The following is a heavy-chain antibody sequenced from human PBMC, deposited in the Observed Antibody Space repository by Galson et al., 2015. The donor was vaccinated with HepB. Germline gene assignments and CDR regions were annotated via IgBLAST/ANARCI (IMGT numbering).Heavy chain of an antibody. V-gene: IGHV3-30*18. J-gene: IGHJ4*02. CDR2: MSDDGSKK. D-gene: IGHD2-8*01. CDR1: GFTFSRFG. Sequence: SLRLSCAASGFTFSRFGMFWVRQAPGKGLEWVSVMSDDGSKKYYADSVKGRFTISRDNSKNTLYPQMNSLRGEDTAVYYCAKEDGVSRALDYWGQGTLVTVSS. CDR3: AKEDGVSRALDY.